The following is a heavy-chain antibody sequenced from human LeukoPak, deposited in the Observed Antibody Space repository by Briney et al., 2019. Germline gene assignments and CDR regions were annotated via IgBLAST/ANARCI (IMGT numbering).Heavy chain of an antibody. J-gene: IGHJ4*02. CDR1: GYSFTSHV. D-gene: IGHD3-22*01. CDR2: IGGGSGHT. CDR3: ARGYYYDSSGYYFDS. Sequence: ASVKVSCKASGYSFTSHVIHWLRQAPGQRFEWMGWIGGGSGHTNYSQTFQDRVTITRDTSATTSYMEMRSLRYEDTAIFYCARGYYYDSSGYYFDSWGQGTLVTVSS. V-gene: IGHV1-3*01.